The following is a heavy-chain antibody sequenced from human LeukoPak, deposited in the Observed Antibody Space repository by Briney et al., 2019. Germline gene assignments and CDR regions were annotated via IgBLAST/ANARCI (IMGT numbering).Heavy chain of an antibody. Sequence: SVKVSCKASGGTFSSYAISWVRQAPGQGLEWMGGIIPIFGTANYAQKFQGRVTITTDESTSTAYMELSSLRSEDTAVYYCASSSMGSSYRYYFDYWGQGTLVTVSS. V-gene: IGHV1-69*05. J-gene: IGHJ4*02. D-gene: IGHD6-6*01. CDR3: ASSSMGSSYRYYFDY. CDR2: IIPIFGTA. CDR1: GGTFSSYA.